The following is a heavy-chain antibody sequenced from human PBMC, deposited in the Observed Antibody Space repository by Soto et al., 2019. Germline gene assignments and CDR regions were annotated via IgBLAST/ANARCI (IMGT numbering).Heavy chain of an antibody. Sequence: SETLSLTCTVSGGSISSSSYYWGWIRQPPGKGLEWIGSIYYSGSTYYNPSLKSRVTISVDTSKNQFSLKLSSVTAADTAVYYCARHHYGSGSPNWFDPWGQGTLVTVSS. CDR1: GGSISSSSYY. J-gene: IGHJ5*02. CDR2: IYYSGST. CDR3: ARHHYGSGSPNWFDP. D-gene: IGHD3-10*01. V-gene: IGHV4-39*01.